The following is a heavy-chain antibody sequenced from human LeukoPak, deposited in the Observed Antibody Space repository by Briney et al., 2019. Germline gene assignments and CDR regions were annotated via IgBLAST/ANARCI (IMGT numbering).Heavy chain of an antibody. Sequence: GASVTVSFKASGYTFTSYGISWVRQAPGQGLEWMGWISAYNGNTNYAQKLQGRVTMTTDTSTSTAYMELRSLRSDDTAVYYCARDRYDLGPPDPWGQGTLVTVSS. CDR3: ARDRYDLGPPDP. D-gene: IGHD3-3*01. J-gene: IGHJ5*02. V-gene: IGHV1-18*01. CDR2: ISAYNGNT. CDR1: GYTFTSYG.